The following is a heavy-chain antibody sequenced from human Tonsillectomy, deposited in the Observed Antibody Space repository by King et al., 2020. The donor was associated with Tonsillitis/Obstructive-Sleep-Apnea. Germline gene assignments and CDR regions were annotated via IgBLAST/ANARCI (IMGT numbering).Heavy chain of an antibody. J-gene: IGHJ4*02. CDR3: ASGQWDDFWSGYFDY. CDR1: GGSISSGGYY. Sequence: QLQESGPGLVKPSQTLSLTCTVSGGSISSGGYYWRWIRQHPGKGLEWIGYIYYSGSTYYNPSLKSRVTISVDTSKNQFSLKLSSVTAADTAVYYCASGQWDDFWSGYFDYWGQGTLVTVSS. D-gene: IGHD3-3*01. CDR2: IYYSGST. V-gene: IGHV4-31*03.